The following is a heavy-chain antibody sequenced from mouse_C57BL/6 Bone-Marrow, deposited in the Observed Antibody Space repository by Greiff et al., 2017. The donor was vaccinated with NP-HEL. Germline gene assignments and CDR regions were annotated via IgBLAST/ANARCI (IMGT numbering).Heavy chain of an antibody. CDR1: GFTFSDYY. D-gene: IGHD2-3*01. CDR2: INYDGSST. CDR3: ARERDGYYGYFDV. Sequence: EVQLQESEGGLVQPGSSMKLSCTASGFTFSDYYMAWVRQVPEKGLEWVANINYDGSSTYYLDSLKSRFIISRDNAKNILYLQMSSLKSEDTATYYCARERDGYYGYFDVWGTGTTVTVSS. V-gene: IGHV5-16*01. J-gene: IGHJ1*03.